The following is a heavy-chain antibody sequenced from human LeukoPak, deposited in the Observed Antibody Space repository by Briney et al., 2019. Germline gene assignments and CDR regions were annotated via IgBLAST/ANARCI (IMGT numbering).Heavy chain of an antibody. CDR2: ISAYNGNT. V-gene: IGHV1-18*01. CDR3: ARPRYDFWSGYFYYMDV. Sequence: ASVKVSCKASGYTFTSYGISWVRQAPGQGLEWTGWISAYNGNTNYTQKLQGRVTMTTDTSTSTAYMELRSLRSDDTAVYYCARPRYDFWSGYFYYMDVWGKGTTVTVSS. J-gene: IGHJ6*03. D-gene: IGHD3-3*01. CDR1: GYTFTSYG.